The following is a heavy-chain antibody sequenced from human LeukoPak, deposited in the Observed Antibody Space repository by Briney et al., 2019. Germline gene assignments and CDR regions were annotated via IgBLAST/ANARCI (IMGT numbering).Heavy chain of an antibody. Sequence: GGSLRLSCAASGFTFSSYWMSWVRQAPGKGLEWVANIKQDGSEKYYVDSVKGRFTISRDNAKNSLYLQMNSLRPDDTAVYYCAKGAPSSSSIFDFWGPGTLVTVSS. V-gene: IGHV3-7*03. CDR3: AKGAPSSSSIFDF. J-gene: IGHJ4*02. CDR1: GFTFSSYW. D-gene: IGHD6-6*01. CDR2: IKQDGSEK.